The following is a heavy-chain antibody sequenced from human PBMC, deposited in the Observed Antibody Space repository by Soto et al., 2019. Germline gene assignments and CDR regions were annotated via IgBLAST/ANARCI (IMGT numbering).Heavy chain of an antibody. Sequence: QVQLVQSGAEVKKPGASVKVSCKASGYTFTGYYMHWVRQAPGQGPEWMGWINPNSGGTNYAQKFQGWVTMTRDTSLSTAYMELSRLRSDDTAVYYCAREGPPGTEDGMDVWGQGTTVTVSS. D-gene: IGHD1-1*01. J-gene: IGHJ6*02. CDR3: AREGPPGTEDGMDV. CDR2: INPNSGGT. V-gene: IGHV1-2*04. CDR1: GYTFTGYY.